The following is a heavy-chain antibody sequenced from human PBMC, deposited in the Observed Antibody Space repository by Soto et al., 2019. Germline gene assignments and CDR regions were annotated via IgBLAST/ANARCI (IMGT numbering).Heavy chain of an antibody. Sequence: GGSLRLSCAASGFTFSDYYMSWIRQAPGKGLEWVSYISGSSSYTNYVDSVKGRFTISRDNAKNSLYLQMNSLRDEDTAVYFCARGFDLQYGMDVWGQGTTVTVS. CDR2: ISGSSSYT. J-gene: IGHJ6*02. CDR1: GFTFSDYY. V-gene: IGHV3-11*06. D-gene: IGHD3-10*01. CDR3: ARGFDLQYGMDV.